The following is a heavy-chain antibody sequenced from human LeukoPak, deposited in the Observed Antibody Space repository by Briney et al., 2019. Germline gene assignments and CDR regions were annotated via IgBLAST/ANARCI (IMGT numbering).Heavy chain of an antibody. J-gene: IGHJ3*02. CDR2: IKQDGSEK. D-gene: IGHD2-2*01. CDR3: ARDLTLGYCSSTSCLLHAFDI. CDR1: GYTFTSYG. Sequence: SCKASGYTFTSYGISWVRQAPGKGLEWVANIKQDGSEKYYVDSVKGRFTISRDNAKNSLYLQMNSLRAEDTAVYYCARDLTLGYCSSTSCLLHAFDIWGQGTMVTVSS. V-gene: IGHV3-7*01.